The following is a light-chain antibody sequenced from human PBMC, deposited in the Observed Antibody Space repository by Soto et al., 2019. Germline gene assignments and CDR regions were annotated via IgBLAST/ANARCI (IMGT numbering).Light chain of an antibody. CDR3: SSYTSSSTSVV. V-gene: IGLV2-14*01. J-gene: IGLJ3*02. Sequence: QSALTQPASVSGSPGQSITISSTGTSSDDGGYNYVSWYQQHPGKAPKLMIYDVSKRPSGVSNRFSGSKSGNTASLTISGLQAEDESDYYCSSYTSSSTSVVFGGGTKLTVL. CDR2: DVS. CDR1: SSDDGGYNY.